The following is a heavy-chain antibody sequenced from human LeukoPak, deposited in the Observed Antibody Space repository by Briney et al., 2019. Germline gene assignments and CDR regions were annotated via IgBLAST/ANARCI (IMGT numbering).Heavy chain of an antibody. J-gene: IGHJ6*02. CDR1: GFTFSSYW. V-gene: IGHV3-7*03. D-gene: IGHD2-2*01. CDR3: ARVSLGCSSTSCYGSGTDYYYYYGMDV. CDR2: IKQDGSEK. Sequence: GGSLRLSCAASGFTFSSYWMSWVRQAPGKGLEWVASIKQDGSEKYYVDSVKGRFTISRDNAKNSLYLQMNSLRAEDTAVYYCARVSLGCSSTSCYGSGTDYYYYYGMDVWGQGTTVTVSS.